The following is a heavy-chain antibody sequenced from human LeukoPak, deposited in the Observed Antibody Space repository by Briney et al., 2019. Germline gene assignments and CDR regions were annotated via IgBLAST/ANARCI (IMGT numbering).Heavy chain of an antibody. CDR3: ARALTTVTPTDAFDI. CDR2: IYYSGST. V-gene: IGHV4-59*01. D-gene: IGHD4-17*01. CDR1: GGSISSYY. Sequence: SETLSLTCTVSGGSISSYYWSWIRQPPGKGLEWIGYIYYSGSTNYNPSLKSRVTISVDTSKNQFSLKLSSVTAADTAVYYCARALTTVTPTDAFDIWGQGTMVTVSS. J-gene: IGHJ3*02.